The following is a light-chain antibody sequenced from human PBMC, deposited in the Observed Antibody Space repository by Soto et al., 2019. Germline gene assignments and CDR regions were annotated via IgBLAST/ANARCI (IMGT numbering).Light chain of an antibody. CDR3: QQYGSSPFT. CDR1: QSVSSSY. J-gene: IGKJ4*01. CDR2: GAS. V-gene: IGKV3-20*01. Sequence: EIVLTQSPGTLSLFPGERATLSCRASQSVSSSYLAWYQRKPGQAPRLLIYGASSRATGIPDRFSGSGSGTDFTLTISRLEPEDFAVYYCQQYGSSPFTFGGGTKVEIK.